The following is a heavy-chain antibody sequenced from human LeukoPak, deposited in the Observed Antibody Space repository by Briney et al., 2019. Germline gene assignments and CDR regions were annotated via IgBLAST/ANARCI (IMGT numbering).Heavy chain of an antibody. CDR2: FDGNGPNT. J-gene: IGHJ4*02. CDR1: GFTFSSFA. Sequence: GWSLRLSCAASGFTFSSFAMTWVRQAPGKGLEWVSGFDGNGPNTYYADSVKGRWTISRDNSRNTLYLEMNSLRPEDTAIYYCAKPRTTGLGWAQFDYWGQGSLVTVSS. D-gene: IGHD1-14*01. CDR3: AKPRTTGLGWAQFDY. V-gene: IGHV3-23*01.